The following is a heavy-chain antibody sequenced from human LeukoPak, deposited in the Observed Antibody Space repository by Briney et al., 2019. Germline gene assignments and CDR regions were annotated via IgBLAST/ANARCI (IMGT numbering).Heavy chain of an antibody. CDR1: GFTVSDNY. V-gene: IGHV3-53*01. Sequence: GGSLRLSCAASGFTVSDNYMTWVRQAPGKGLEWVSSIYSAGATHYAESVKGRFTISRDNSKNALYLQMNSLRAEDMAVYYCARIERERLGRAFDTWGQGTMVTVSS. CDR3: ARIERERLGRAFDT. J-gene: IGHJ3*02. D-gene: IGHD1-26*01. CDR2: IYSAGAT.